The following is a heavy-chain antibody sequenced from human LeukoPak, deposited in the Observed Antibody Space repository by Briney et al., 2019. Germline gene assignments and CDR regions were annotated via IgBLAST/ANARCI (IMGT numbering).Heavy chain of an antibody. V-gene: IGHV4-39*07. CDR1: GGSISSNGYY. J-gene: IGHJ5*02. CDR3: ARGGYYGSGNDFRFDP. Sequence: NSSETLSLTCTVSGGSISSNGYYWAWFRQPPGKGLEWIGSIYYSGGTYYNPSLKSRVTISVETSKNQFSLKLKSVTAADTAVYYCARGGYYGSGNDFRFDPWGQGTLVTVSS. CDR2: IYYSGGT. D-gene: IGHD3-10*01.